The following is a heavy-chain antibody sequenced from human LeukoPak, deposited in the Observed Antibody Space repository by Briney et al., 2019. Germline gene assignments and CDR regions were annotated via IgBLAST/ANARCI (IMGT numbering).Heavy chain of an antibody. J-gene: IGHJ6*03. Sequence: GGSLRLSCTASGFTFGIHAMGWVRQAPGKGLEWVSGISSNGENTYDADSLRGRFTISGDNSKNMVFLQINSLRAEDTAVYYCAKGMYSSGRYYYYYMDVWGKGTTVTVSS. CDR2: ISSNGENT. CDR1: GFTFGIHA. CDR3: AKGMYSSGRYYYYYMDV. V-gene: IGHV3-23*01. D-gene: IGHD6-19*01.